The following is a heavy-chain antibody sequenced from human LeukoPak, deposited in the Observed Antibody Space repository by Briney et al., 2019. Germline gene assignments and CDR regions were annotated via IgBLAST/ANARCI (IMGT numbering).Heavy chain of an antibody. CDR3: AREGPEVVPAAMHYYYGMDV. Sequence: SETPSLTCTVSGGSISSGGYYWSWIRQHPGKGLEWIGYIYYSGSTYYNPSLKSRVTISVDTSKNQFSLKLSSVTAADTAVYYCAREGPEVVPAAMHYYYGMDVWGKGTTFTVSS. J-gene: IGHJ6*04. D-gene: IGHD2-2*01. V-gene: IGHV4-31*03. CDR2: IYYSGST. CDR1: GGSISSGGYY.